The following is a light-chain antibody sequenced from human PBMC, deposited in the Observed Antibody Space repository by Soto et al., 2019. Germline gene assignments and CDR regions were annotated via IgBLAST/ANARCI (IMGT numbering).Light chain of an antibody. J-gene: IGKJ2*01. CDR3: QHYEGASFMYM. Sequence: EIVLTQSPATLSLSPGERATLSCGAGQSLSNNYLAWYQHKPGLAPRLLIYDASSRAPGIPDRFSGSGSGTDFTLTIIRLGPEDFAVYYCQHYEGASFMYMFGQGTTLE. CDR1: QSLSNNY. CDR2: DAS. V-gene: IGKV3D-20*01.